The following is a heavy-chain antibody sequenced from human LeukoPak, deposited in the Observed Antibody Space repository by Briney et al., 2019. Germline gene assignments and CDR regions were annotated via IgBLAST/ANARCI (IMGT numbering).Heavy chain of an antibody. CDR2: IYHSGST. D-gene: IGHD2-2*03. V-gene: IGHV4-4*02. CDR3: ARGRETGGYCSSTSCYAVGYYFDY. J-gene: IGHJ4*02. CDR1: GGSISSSNW. Sequence: SETLSLTCAVSGGSISSSNWWSWVRQPPGKGLEWIGEIYHSGSTNYNPSLKSRVTISVDTSKNQFSLKLSSVTAADTAVYYCARGRETGGYCSSTSCYAVGYYFDYWGQGTLVTVSS.